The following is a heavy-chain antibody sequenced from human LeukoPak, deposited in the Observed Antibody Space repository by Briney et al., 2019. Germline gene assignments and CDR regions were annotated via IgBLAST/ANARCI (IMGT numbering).Heavy chain of an antibody. CDR3: AREREPSITMVRGSLQH. V-gene: IGHV3-30*02. Sequence: GGSLRLSCAASGFTFSSYGMHWVRQAPGKGLEWVAFIRYDGSNKYYADSVKGRFTISRDNSKNTLYLQMNSLRAEDTAVYYCAREREPSITMVRGSLQHWGQGTLVTVSS. J-gene: IGHJ1*01. CDR2: IRYDGSNK. CDR1: GFTFSSYG. D-gene: IGHD3-10*01.